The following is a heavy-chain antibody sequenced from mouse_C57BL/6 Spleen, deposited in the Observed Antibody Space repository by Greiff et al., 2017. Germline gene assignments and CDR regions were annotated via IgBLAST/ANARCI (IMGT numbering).Heavy chain of an antibody. CDR2: IHPNSGST. J-gene: IGHJ4*01. D-gene: IGHD3-3*01. CDR3: ARRGGTEYAMDY. Sequence: QVQLQQPGAELVKPGASVKLSCKASGYTFTSYWMHWVKQRPGQGLEWIGMIHPNSGSTNYNEKFKSKATLTVDKSSSTAYMQLGSLTSEDSAVYYCARRGGTEYAMDYWGQGTSVTVSS. V-gene: IGHV1-64*01. CDR1: GYTFTSYW.